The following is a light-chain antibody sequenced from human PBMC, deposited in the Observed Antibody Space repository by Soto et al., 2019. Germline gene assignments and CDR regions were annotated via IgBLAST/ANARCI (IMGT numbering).Light chain of an antibody. J-gene: IGKJ4*01. CDR2: KAS. CDR1: QTISTW. Sequence: DIQMTQSPSTLSGSVGDRVTITCRASQTISTWLAWYQQEPGKAPKLLIYKASSLESGVPSRFSGSGSGTEFTLSISSLQPDDSATYYCQQYDSYPLTFGGGTKVDIK. V-gene: IGKV1-5*03. CDR3: QQYDSYPLT.